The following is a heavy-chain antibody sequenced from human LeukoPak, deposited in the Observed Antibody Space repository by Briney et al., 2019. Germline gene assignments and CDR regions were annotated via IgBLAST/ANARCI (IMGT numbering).Heavy chain of an antibody. J-gene: IGHJ5*02. V-gene: IGHV4-39*07. CDR1: GAFISTRGYF. D-gene: IGHD3-22*01. CDR2: INHSGST. CDR3: AIDRHWFDP. Sequence: SETLSLTCTVSGAFISTRGYFWGWIRQPPGKGLEWIGEINHSGSTNYNPSLKSRVTISVDTSKNQFSLKLSSVTAADTAVYYCAIDRHWFDPWGQGTLVTVSS.